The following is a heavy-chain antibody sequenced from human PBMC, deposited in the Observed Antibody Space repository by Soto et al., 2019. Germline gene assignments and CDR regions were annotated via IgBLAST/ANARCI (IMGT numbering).Heavy chain of an antibody. CDR2: MNPNSGNT. CDR1: GYTFTSYD. J-gene: IGHJ4*02. D-gene: IGHD5-12*01. V-gene: IGHV1-8*01. Sequence: ASVKVSCKTSGYTFTSYDINWVRQATGQGLEWMGWMNPNSGNTGYAQKFQGRVTMTRNTSISTAYMELSSLRSEDTAVYYCARGNGLRSTTLLDYWGQGTLVTVSS. CDR3: ARGNGLRSTTLLDY.